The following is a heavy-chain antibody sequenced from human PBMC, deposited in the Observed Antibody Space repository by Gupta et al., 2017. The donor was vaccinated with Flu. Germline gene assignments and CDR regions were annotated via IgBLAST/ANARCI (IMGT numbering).Heavy chain of an antibody. D-gene: IGHD2-21*02. V-gene: IGHV3-11*05. CDR1: GSTFSDYY. Sequence: QVQLVESGGGLVKPGGSLRLSCAASGSTFSDYYMSWIRQAPGKGLEWVSYISSSSSYTNYEDSVKGRFTISRDNAKNSLYLQMNSLRAEDTAVYYCARRGCGGDCYSFGLLCDYWGQGTLVTVSS. J-gene: IGHJ4*02. CDR3: ARRGCGGDCYSFGLLCDY. CDR2: ISSSSSYT.